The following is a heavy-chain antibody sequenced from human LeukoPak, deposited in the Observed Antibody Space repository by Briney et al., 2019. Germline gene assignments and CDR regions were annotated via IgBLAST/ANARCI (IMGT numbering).Heavy chain of an antibody. Sequence: ASVKVSCKASGYTFTGYYMHWVRQAPGQGLEWMGWISAYNGNTNYAQKLQGRVTMTTDTSTSTAYMELRSLRSDDTAVYYCARDTHGLAGFDPWGQGTLVTVSS. V-gene: IGHV1-18*04. CDR2: ISAYNGNT. CDR1: GYTFTGYY. D-gene: IGHD6-6*01. CDR3: ARDTHGLAGFDP. J-gene: IGHJ5*02.